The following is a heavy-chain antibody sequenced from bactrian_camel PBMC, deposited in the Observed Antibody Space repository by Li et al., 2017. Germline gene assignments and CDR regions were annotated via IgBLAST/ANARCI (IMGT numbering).Heavy chain of an antibody. Sequence: HVQLVESGGGSVQTGGSLTLSCVASENIAGYYSMGWFRQVPGKEREGVASISTGSGRTYYADSVKGRFTISQDNAKNTVYLQMNSLKPEDTAMYYCAADPEGPWIPHGSCGIRTIAQDNGYWGQGTQVTVS. D-gene: IGHD4*01. V-gene: IGHV3S53*01. CDR3: AADPEGPWIPHGSCGIRTIAQDNGY. CDR2: ISTGSGRT. CDR1: ENIAGYYS. J-gene: IGHJ6*01.